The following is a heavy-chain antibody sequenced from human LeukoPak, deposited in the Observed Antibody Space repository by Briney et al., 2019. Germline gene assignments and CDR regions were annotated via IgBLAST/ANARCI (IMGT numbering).Heavy chain of an antibody. J-gene: IGHJ4*02. CDR2: IVVGSGNT. CDR3: AADLPYSNYGPLDY. Sequence: ASVKVSCKASGFSFTTSAVQWVRQARGQRLEWIGWIVVGSGNTNYAQKFQERVTITRDMSTSTAYLELSSLRSGDTAVYFCAADLPYSNYGPLDYWGQGTLVTVSS. V-gene: IGHV1-58*01. D-gene: IGHD4-11*01. CDR1: GFSFTTSA.